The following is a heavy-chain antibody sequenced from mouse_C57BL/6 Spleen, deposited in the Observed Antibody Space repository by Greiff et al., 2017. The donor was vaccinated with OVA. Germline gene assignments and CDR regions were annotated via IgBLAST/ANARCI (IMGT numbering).Heavy chain of an antibody. CDR3: ARDYSNWDYFDY. CDR1: GFTFSSYA. D-gene: IGHD2-5*01. V-gene: IGHV5-4*01. CDR2: ISDGGRST. Sequence: EVKVVESGGGLVKPGGSLKLSCAASGFTFSSYALSWVRQTPEQRLAWVATISDGGRSTYYPANVPGRFTISRDNAKNNLYLQMSHLKSEDTAMYYCARDYSNWDYFDYWGQGTTLTVSS. J-gene: IGHJ2*01.